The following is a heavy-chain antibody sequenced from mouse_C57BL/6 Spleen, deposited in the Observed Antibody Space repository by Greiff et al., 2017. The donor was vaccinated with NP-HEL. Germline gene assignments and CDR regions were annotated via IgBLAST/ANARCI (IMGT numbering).Heavy chain of an antibody. J-gene: IGHJ3*01. CDR2: IDPNSGGT. CDR3: ARERGAYGNPFAY. CDR1: GYTFTSYW. D-gene: IGHD2-1*01. Sequence: QVQLKQPGAELVKPGASVKLSCKASGYTFTSYWMHWVKQRPGRGLEWIGRIDPNSGGTKYNEKFKSKATLTVDKPSSTAYMQLSSLTSEDSAVYYCARERGAYGNPFAYWGQGTLVTVSA. V-gene: IGHV1-72*01.